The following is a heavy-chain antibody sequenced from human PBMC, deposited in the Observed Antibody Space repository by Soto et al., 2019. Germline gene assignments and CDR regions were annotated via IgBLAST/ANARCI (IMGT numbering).Heavy chain of an antibody. J-gene: IGHJ1*01. CDR2: IYHSGST. CDR1: GGSISSGGYS. Sequence: QLQLQESGSGLVKPSQTLSLTCVVSGGSISSGGYSWSWIRQPPGKGLEWIGYIYHSGSTYYNPSLKSRVTISVDRSKNQFSLKLSSVTAADTAVYYCARDGYYYDSSGYYPEYFQHWGQGTLVTVSS. D-gene: IGHD3-22*01. V-gene: IGHV4-30-2*01. CDR3: ARDGYYYDSSGYYPEYFQH.